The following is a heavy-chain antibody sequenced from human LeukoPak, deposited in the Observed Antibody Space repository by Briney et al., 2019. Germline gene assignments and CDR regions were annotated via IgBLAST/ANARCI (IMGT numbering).Heavy chain of an antibody. V-gene: IGHV1-8*01. Sequence: ASVKVSCKASGYTFTSYDINWVRQATGQGLEWMGWMNPNSGNTGYAQKFQGRVTMTRNTSISTAYMELSSLRAEDTAVYYCAKVHRDYYDSSGYYWFLDYWGQGTLVTVSS. J-gene: IGHJ4*02. CDR2: MNPNSGNT. CDR1: GYTFTSYD. CDR3: AKVHRDYYDSSGYYWFLDY. D-gene: IGHD3-22*01.